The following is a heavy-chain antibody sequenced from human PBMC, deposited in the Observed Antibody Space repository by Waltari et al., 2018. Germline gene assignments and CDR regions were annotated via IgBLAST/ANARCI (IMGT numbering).Heavy chain of an antibody. Sequence: QVQLQESGPGLVKPSETLSLTCAVSGYSISSGYYWGWIRQPPGKGLEWIGSIYHSGGTYYNPSLKSRVTISVDTSKNQFSLKLSSVTAADTAVYYCARDWVRIAAAGICWFDPWGQGTLVTVSS. CDR2: IYHSGGT. CDR3: ARDWVRIAAAGICWFDP. J-gene: IGHJ5*02. CDR1: GYSISSGYY. D-gene: IGHD6-13*01. V-gene: IGHV4-38-2*02.